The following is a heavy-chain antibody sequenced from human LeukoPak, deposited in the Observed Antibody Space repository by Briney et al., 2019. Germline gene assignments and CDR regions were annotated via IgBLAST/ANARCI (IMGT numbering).Heavy chain of an antibody. CDR3: ARHGGSGLDWFDP. D-gene: IGHD3-10*01. Sequence: PSQTLSLTCTVSGGSISSGSYYWSWIRQPAGKGLEWIGRIYTSGSTNYNPSLNSRVTISVDTSNNQFSLKLSSVTVADTAVYYCARHGGSGLDWFDPWGQGTLVTVSS. CDR2: IYTSGST. V-gene: IGHV4-61*02. J-gene: IGHJ5*02. CDR1: GGSISSGSYY.